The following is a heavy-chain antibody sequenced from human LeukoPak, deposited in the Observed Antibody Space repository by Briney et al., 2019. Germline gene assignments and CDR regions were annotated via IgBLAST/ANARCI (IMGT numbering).Heavy chain of an antibody. CDR1: EFTFSTYL. J-gene: IGHJ6*02. V-gene: IGHV3-7*01. CDR2: IKQDGSEK. D-gene: IGHD3-16*02. CDR3: ARVSNYYYYGMDV. Sequence: PGGSLRLSCAASEFTFSTYLMTWVRQAPGKGLEWVANIKQDGSEKYYADSVRGRFTISRDDGKNTLYLQMNSLRAEDTAVYYCARVSNYYYYGMDVWGQGTTVTVSS.